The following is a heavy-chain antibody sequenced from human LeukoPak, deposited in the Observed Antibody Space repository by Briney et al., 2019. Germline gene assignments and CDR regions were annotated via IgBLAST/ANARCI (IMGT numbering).Heavy chain of an antibody. Sequence: GGSLRLSCAASGFTFSSYSMNWVRQAPGKGLEWVSSISSSSSYIYYADSVKGRFTISRDNAKNSLYLQMNSLRAEDTAVYYCAKDPGTYYYGSGTTETYFDYWGQGTLVTVSS. V-gene: IGHV3-21*01. J-gene: IGHJ4*02. CDR2: ISSSSSYI. CDR1: GFTFSSYS. D-gene: IGHD3-10*01. CDR3: AKDPGTYYYGSGTTETYFDY.